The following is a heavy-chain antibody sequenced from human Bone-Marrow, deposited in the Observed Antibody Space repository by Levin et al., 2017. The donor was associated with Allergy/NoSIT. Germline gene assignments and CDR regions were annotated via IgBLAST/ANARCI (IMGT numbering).Heavy chain of an antibody. CDR2: IRSKANTYAT. V-gene: IGHV3-73*01. CDR1: GFSFSDSA. J-gene: IGHJ6*03. D-gene: IGHD3-3*01. Sequence: GGSLRLSCAASGFSFSDSAIHWVRQASGNGLEWLGRIRSKANTYATAYAASVKGRFTISRDDPKNTAYLQMNSLKSDDSAVYYCSRLGYFDFWSGYSGYYYYMDVWGKGTTVTVSS. CDR3: SRLGYFDFWSGYSGYYYYMDV.